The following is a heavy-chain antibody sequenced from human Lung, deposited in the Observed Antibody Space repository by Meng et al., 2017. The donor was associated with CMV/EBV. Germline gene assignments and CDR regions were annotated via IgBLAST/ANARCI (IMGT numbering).Heavy chain of an antibody. D-gene: IGHD6-6*01. Sequence: SWAAAGFTFSDYYMSWVRQAPGKGLEWVSYNSSSGSTIYYADSVKGRFTISRDYAKNSLYLQMNSLRAGDTAVYYCARVGRYSSSSCDYWCQGTLVTVSS. V-gene: IGHV3-11*01. CDR1: GFTFSDYY. CDR2: NSSSGSTI. J-gene: IGHJ4*02. CDR3: ARVGRYSSSSCDY.